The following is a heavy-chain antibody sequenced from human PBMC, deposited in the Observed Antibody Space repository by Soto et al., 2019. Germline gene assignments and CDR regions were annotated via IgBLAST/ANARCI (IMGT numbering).Heavy chain of an antibody. V-gene: IGHV3-23*01. J-gene: IGHJ4*02. CDR1: GFTFISYA. CDR3: AKDQTGTKSGYFEY. D-gene: IGHD1-7*01. Sequence: GGSLILSCASSGFTFISYAMIFVRQAPGKGLEWVSAISGSGGSTYYADSVKGRFTISRDNSKNTLYLQMNSLRAEDTAVYYCAKDQTGTKSGYFEYWGKGTLVNVSS. CDR2: ISGSGGST.